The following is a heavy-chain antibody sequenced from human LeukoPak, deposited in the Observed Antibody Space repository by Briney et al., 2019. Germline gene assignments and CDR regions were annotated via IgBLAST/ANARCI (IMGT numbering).Heavy chain of an antibody. CDR2: ISYDGSNK. CDR1: GLTFSSYA. Sequence: GGSLRLSCAASGLTFSSYAMHWVRQAPGKGLEWVAVISYDGSNKYYADSVKGRFTISRDNSKNTLYLQMNSLRAEDTAVYYCARGSQQLVDSADYWGQGTLVTVSS. CDR3: ARGSQQLVDSADY. V-gene: IGHV3-30*04. J-gene: IGHJ4*02. D-gene: IGHD6-13*01.